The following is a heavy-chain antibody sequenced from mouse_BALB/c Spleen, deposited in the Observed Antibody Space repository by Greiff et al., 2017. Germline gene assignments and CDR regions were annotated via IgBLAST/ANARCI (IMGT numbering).Heavy chain of an antibody. CDR1: GFNIKDTY. Sequence: EVQRVESGAELVKPGASVKLSCTASGFNIKDTYMHWVKQRPEQGLEWIGRIDPANGNTKYDPKFQGKATITADTSSNTAYLQLSSLTSEDTAVYYCASITTVVAKAYWGQGTLVTVSA. CDR3: ASITTVVAKAY. D-gene: IGHD1-1*01. V-gene: IGHV14-3*02. J-gene: IGHJ3*01. CDR2: IDPANGNT.